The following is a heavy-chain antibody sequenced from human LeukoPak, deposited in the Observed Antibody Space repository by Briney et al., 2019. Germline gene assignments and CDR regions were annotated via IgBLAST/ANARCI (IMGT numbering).Heavy chain of an antibody. CDR2: ISYDGSNK. Sequence: GGSLRLSCAASGFTFSSYGMHWVRQAPGKGLEWVAVISYDGSNKYYADSVKGRFTISRDNSKNTLYLQMNSLRAEDTAVYYCAKDLYYYDSRGGVYWGQGTLVTVSS. J-gene: IGHJ4*02. CDR3: AKDLYYYDSRGGVY. V-gene: IGHV3-30*18. CDR1: GFTFSSYG. D-gene: IGHD3-22*01.